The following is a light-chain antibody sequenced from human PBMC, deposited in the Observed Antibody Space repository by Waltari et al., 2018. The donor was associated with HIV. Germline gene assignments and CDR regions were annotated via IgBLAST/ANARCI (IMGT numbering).Light chain of an antibody. Sequence: SYVLIQPPSVSVAPGGTATISCGGSNIGAYSVHWFRLKPGQTPVLVIYYDTYRPSGIPERLSASNSGDTATLTISRVEAGDEADYYCQVWDSSSDHFFFGPGTTVTVL. CDR1: NIGAYS. CDR3: QVWDSSSDHFF. V-gene: IGLV3-21*04. CDR2: YDT. J-gene: IGLJ1*01.